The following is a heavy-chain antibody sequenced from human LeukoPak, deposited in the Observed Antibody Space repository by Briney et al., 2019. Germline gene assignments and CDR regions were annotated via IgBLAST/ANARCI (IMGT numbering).Heavy chain of an antibody. CDR3: ARDNYYDSRAVDY. D-gene: IGHD3-22*01. Sequence: SETLSLTCTVSGFSINNGYHWGWIRQSPGKGLEWIGSIYYSGSTYYNPSLKSRVTISVDTSKNQFSLKLSSVTAADTAVYYCARDNYYDSRAVDYWGQGTLVTVSS. V-gene: IGHV4-38-2*02. CDR2: IYYSGST. J-gene: IGHJ4*02. CDR1: GFSINNGYH.